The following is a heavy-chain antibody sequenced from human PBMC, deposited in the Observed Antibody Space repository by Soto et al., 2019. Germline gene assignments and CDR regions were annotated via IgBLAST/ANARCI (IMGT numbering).Heavy chain of an antibody. V-gene: IGHV4-34*01. CDR3: ARPIVVVPAAPHTSNWFDP. J-gene: IGHJ5*02. CDR1: GGSFSGYY. Sequence: SETLSLTCTVYGGSFSGYYWSWIRQPPGKGLEWIGEINHSGSTNYNPSLKSRVTISVDTSKNQFSLKLSSVTAADTAVYYCARPIVVVPAAPHTSNWFDPWGQGTLVTVSS. D-gene: IGHD2-2*01. CDR2: INHSGST.